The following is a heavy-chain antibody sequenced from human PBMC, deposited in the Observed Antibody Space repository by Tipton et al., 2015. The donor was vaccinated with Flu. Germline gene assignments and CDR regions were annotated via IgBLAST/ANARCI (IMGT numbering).Heavy chain of an antibody. CDR2: INHSGST. CDR3: ARGPPMILYYYYYGMDV. V-gene: IGHV4-34*01. D-gene: IGHD3-22*01. J-gene: IGHJ6*02. CDR1: GGSFSGYY. Sequence: TLSLTCAVYGGSFSGYYWSWIRQPPGKGLEWIGEINHSGSTNYNPSLKSRVTISVDTSKNQSSLKLSSVTAADTAVYYCARGPPMILYYYYYGMDVWGQGTTVTVSS.